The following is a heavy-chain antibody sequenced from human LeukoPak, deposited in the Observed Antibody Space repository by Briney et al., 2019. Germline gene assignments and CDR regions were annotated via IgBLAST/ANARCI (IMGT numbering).Heavy chain of an antibody. J-gene: IGHJ1*01. D-gene: IGHD4-17*01. CDR1: GFTFSTYT. CDR2: IGSSGTNT. Sequence: GGPLRLSCTASGFTFSTYTMNWVRQAPGKGLEWVSSIGSSGTNTHYADSVKGRFTISRDNARNSLFLQMNSLRADDTAVYYCVNGDYREDWGQGTLVAVSS. V-gene: IGHV3-21*01. CDR3: VNGDYRED.